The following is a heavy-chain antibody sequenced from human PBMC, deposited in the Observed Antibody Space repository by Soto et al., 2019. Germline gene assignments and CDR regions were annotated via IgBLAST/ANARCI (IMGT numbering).Heavy chain of an antibody. D-gene: IGHD2-2*01. J-gene: IGHJ6*02. CDR3: ARERIVLVPAAPYYYYYGMDV. V-gene: IGHV3-48*03. CDR1: GFTFSSCE. Sequence: LRLSCAASGFTFSSCEMNWVRQAPGKGLEWVSYISSSGSTIYYADSVKGRFTISRDNAKHSLYLQMSSRTAEDTAVYYCARERIVLVPAAPYYYYYGMDVWGQGTTVTAP. CDR2: ISSSGSTI.